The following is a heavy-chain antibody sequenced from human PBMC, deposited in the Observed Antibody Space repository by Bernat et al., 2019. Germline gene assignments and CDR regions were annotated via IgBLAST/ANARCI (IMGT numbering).Heavy chain of an antibody. CDR3: ARAGIYDILTGYYNVGWFDP. CDR1: GFTFSDYY. Sequence: QLQLVESGGGLVKPGGSLRLSCAASGFTFSDYYMSWIRQAPGKGLEWVSYISSSSYTNYADSVKGRFTISRDNAKNSLYLQMNSLRAEDTAVYYCARAGIYDILTGYYNVGWFDPWGQGTLVTVSS. D-gene: IGHD3-9*01. CDR2: ISSSSYT. V-gene: IGHV3-11*05. J-gene: IGHJ5*02.